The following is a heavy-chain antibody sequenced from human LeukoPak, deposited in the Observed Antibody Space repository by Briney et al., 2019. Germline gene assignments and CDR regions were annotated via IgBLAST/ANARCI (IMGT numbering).Heavy chain of an antibody. D-gene: IGHD6-13*01. CDR1: GFTFSSYS. V-gene: IGHV3-21*01. CDR2: ISSSSSYI. J-gene: IGHJ6*03. CDR3: ARAGVPHNSSSWYLDYYYYMDV. Sequence: PGGSLRLSCAASGFTFSSYSMNWVRQAPGKGLEWVSSISSSSSYIYYADSVKGRFTISRDNAKNSLYLQMNSLRAEDTAVYYCARAGVPHNSSSWYLDYYYYMDVWGKGTTVTVSS.